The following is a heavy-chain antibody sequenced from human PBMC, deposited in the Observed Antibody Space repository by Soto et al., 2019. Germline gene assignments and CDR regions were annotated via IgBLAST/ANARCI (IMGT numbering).Heavy chain of an antibody. J-gene: IGHJ1*01. Sequence: ASVKVSCKASGYTFTSYYMHWVRQAPGQGLEWMGIINPSGGSTSYAQKFQGRVTMTRDTSTSTVYMELNSLRADDTAVYYCAKDLRPIRGLVAFPPPEYFQHWGQGTLVTVSS. CDR1: GYTFTSYY. CDR3: AKDLRPIRGLVAFPPPEYFQH. V-gene: IGHV1-46*01. D-gene: IGHD5-12*01. CDR2: INPSGGST.